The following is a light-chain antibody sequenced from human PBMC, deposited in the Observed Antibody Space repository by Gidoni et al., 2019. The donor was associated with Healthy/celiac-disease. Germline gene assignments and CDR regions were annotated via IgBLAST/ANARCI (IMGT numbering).Light chain of an antibody. J-gene: IGKJ3*01. V-gene: IGKV3-15*01. Sequence: EIVMTQSPATLSVSPGERATLSCRASQSVSSKVAWYQQKPGQAPRLLRYGASTRATGIPARFSGSGSGTEFTLTISSLQSEDFAVYYCQQYNNWPSIFTFGPGTKVDIK. CDR1: QSVSSK. CDR2: GAS. CDR3: QQYNNWPSIFT.